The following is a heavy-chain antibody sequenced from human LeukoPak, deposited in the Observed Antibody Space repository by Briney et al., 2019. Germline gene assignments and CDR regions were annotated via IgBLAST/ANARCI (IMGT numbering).Heavy chain of an antibody. CDR2: ISSSSSYI. CDR1: GFTFSSYS. Sequence: GGSLRLSCAASGFTFSSYSMNWVRQAPGKGLEWVSSISSSSSYIYYADSVKGRFTISRDNAKNSLYLQMNSLRAEDTAVYYCARDGEPYSSSWYRGYYYGMDVWGQGTTVTVS. CDR3: ARDGEPYSSSWYRGYYYGMDV. D-gene: IGHD6-13*01. V-gene: IGHV3-21*01. J-gene: IGHJ6*02.